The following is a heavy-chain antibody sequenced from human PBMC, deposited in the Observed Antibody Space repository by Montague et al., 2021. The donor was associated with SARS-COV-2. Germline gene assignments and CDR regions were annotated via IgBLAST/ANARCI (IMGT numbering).Heavy chain of an antibody. CDR2: INQSGGT. Sequence: SETLSLTCAVYGGSFSGYYWSWIRQPPEKGLEWIGEINQSGGTNYNPSLKSRVTISVDTSKNQFSLKLSSVTAADTAVYYCARVRYYGSGTSLGMDVWGQGTTVTVSS. CDR3: ARVRYYGSGTSLGMDV. D-gene: IGHD3-10*01. CDR1: GGSFSGYY. V-gene: IGHV4-34*01. J-gene: IGHJ6*02.